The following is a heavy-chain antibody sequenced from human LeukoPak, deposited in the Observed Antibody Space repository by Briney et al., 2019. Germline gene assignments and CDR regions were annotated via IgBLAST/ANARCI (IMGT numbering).Heavy chain of an antibody. Sequence: PSETLSLTCTISGDSISTYYWSWIRQSPGKGLEWIGDVNLSGSTNYNPSLNYNPSLKSRVSISVDTSKNQFSLKLSSVTAADTAVYYCARGGAGYCSSTSCYSTLAFDYWGQGTLVTVSS. CDR3: ARGGAGYCSSTSCYSTLAFDY. V-gene: IGHV4-59*08. D-gene: IGHD2-2*02. CDR2: VNLSGST. CDR1: GDSISTYY. J-gene: IGHJ4*02.